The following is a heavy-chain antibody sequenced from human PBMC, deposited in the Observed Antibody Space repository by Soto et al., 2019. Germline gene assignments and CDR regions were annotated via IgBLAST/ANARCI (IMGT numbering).Heavy chain of an antibody. J-gene: IGHJ4*02. D-gene: IGHD2-21*02. CDR1: DNSISSSRYY. CDR2: IYYSGVT. Sequence: QLQLQESGPGLVKPSETLSLTCTVSDNSISSSRYYWGWIRQPPGEGLEWIGSIYYSGVTNYNPSLKSRLTISLDTSKIQFSLKLSSVSAADTAVYYCARQEGYTAGCQGYWGPGTLVTVAS. CDR3: ARQEGYTAGCQGY. V-gene: IGHV4-39*01.